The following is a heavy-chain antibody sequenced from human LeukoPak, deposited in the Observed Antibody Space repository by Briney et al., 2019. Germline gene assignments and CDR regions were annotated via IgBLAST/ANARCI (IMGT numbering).Heavy chain of an antibody. CDR2: MNPNSGNT. Sequence: GASVKVSCKASGYTFTSYDINWVRQATGQGLEWMGWMNPNSGNTGYAQKFQGRVTMTRNTSISTAYMELGSLRSEDTAVYYCARVPHCSGGSCYGWRAFDIWAQGTMVTVSS. V-gene: IGHV1-8*01. J-gene: IGHJ3*02. CDR3: ARVPHCSGGSCYGWRAFDI. D-gene: IGHD2-15*01. CDR1: GYTFTSYD.